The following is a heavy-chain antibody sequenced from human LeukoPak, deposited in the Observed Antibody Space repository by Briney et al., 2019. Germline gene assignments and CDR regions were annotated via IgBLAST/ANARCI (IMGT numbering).Heavy chain of an antibody. J-gene: IGHJ6*02. Sequence: SQTLSLTCAISGDSVSSNSAAWNWIRQSPSRGLEWLGRTYYRSKWYNDYAVSVKSRITINPDTSKNQFSLQLNSVTPEDTAVYCCARGNGIAVAGTLYYYYYGMDVWGQGTTVTVSS. D-gene: IGHD6-19*01. CDR3: ARGNGIAVAGTLYYYYYGMDV. CDR1: GDSVSSNSAA. CDR2: TYYRSKWYN. V-gene: IGHV6-1*01.